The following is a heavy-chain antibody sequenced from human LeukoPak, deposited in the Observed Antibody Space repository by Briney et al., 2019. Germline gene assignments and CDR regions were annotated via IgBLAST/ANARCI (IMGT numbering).Heavy chain of an antibody. D-gene: IGHD2/OR15-2a*01. CDR2: IDRDGRVQ. CDR3: TGGSDKVLSGKYYYYMDV. J-gene: IGHJ6*03. V-gene: IGHV3-7*01. Sequence: SGGSLRLSCTASGFTTHYWLNWVRQSPGKGLEWVANIDRDGRVQHYVDSVEGRFTISRDSAKNSLALQMHSLRAEDTAVYYCTGGSDKVLSGKYYYYMDVWGTGTTVTVSS. CDR1: GFTTHYW.